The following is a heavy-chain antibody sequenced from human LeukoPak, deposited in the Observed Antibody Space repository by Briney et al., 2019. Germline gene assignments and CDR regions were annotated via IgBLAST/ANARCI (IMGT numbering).Heavy chain of an antibody. J-gene: IGHJ4*02. CDR2: IYYSGTT. CDR1: GGSISNYY. CDR3: ARGVYIAAAQYGY. Sequence: SETLSLTCTVSGGSISNYYWSWIRQPPGKGLEWIGYIYYSGTTNYNPSLKSRVTISVDTSKNQFSLKLNSVTAADTAVYYCARGVYIAAAQYGYWGKGTLVTVSS. D-gene: IGHD6-13*01. V-gene: IGHV4-59*01.